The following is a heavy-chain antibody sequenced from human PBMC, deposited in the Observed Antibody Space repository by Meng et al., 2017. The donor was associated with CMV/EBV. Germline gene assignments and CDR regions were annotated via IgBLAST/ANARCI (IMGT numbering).Heavy chain of an antibody. CDR3: AKDRGVFWGGCFDS. Sequence: GGSLRLSCSASGFTFDNYAMHWVRQVPGKGLEWVAGINWSSSSMGYADSVSGRFTISRDNAKKSLYLQMNSLRVEDMALYFCAKDRGVFWGGCFDSWGQGTLVTVSS. D-gene: IGHD3-3*01. CDR2: INWSSSSM. CDR1: GFTFDNYA. V-gene: IGHV3-9*03. J-gene: IGHJ5*01.